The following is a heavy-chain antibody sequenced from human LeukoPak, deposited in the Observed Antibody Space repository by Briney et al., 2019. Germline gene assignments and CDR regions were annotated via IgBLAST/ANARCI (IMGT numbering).Heavy chain of an antibody. Sequence: ASVKVSCKASGYTFTGYYMHWVRQAPGQGLEWMGRINPNSGGTNYAQKFQGRVTMTRDTSISTAYMELSRLRSDDTAVYYCARTGFLWLGESPGDYWGQGTLVTVSS. CDR2: INPNSGGT. J-gene: IGHJ4*02. CDR1: GYTFTGYY. CDR3: ARTGFLWLGESPGDY. V-gene: IGHV1-2*06. D-gene: IGHD3-10*01.